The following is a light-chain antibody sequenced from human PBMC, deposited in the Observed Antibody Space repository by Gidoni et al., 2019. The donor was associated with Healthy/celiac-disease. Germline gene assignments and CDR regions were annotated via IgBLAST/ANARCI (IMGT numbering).Light chain of an antibody. CDR3: QQYNSWPLT. J-gene: IGKJ1*01. CDR2: GAS. V-gene: IGKV3-15*01. CDR1: QSISSN. Sequence: ELAITQSPATLSVSPGERATLSCRASQSISSNLAWYQQKPGQAPRLLIYGASSRPTGIPARFSGSGSGTEFTLTISSLQSEDFAVYYCQQYNSWPLTFGQGTKVEIK.